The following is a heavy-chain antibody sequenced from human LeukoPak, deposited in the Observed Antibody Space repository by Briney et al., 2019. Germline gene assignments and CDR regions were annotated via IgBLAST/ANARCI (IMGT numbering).Heavy chain of an antibody. CDR2: IYYSGST. CDR1: GGSISSYY. V-gene: IGHV4-59*01. D-gene: IGHD3-16*01. J-gene: IGHJ4*02. Sequence: SETLSLTCTVSGGSISSYYWSWIRQPPGKGLEWIGYIYYSGSTNYNPSLKSRVTISEDTSKNQFSLKLSSVTAADTAVYYCARDPGGVHGFDSWGQGTLVTVSS. CDR3: ARDPGGVHGFDS.